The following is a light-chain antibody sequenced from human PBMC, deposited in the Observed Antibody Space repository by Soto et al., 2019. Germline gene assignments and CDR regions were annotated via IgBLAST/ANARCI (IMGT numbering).Light chain of an antibody. CDR2: DVV. V-gene: IGLV2-11*01. J-gene: IGLJ2*01. Sequence: QAVLTQPRSVSGSPGQSVTISCTGTSSDVGGYTYVSWYQQRPGEAPKLIIYDVVKRPSGVPDRFSGSKFGNTASLTISVLQAEDEADYYCCSYAGSYTFLFGGGTKLTVL. CDR3: CSYAGSYTFL. CDR1: SSDVGGYTY.